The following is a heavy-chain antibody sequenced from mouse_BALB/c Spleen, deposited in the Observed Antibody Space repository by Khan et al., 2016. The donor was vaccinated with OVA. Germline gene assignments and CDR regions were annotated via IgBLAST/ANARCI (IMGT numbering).Heavy chain of an antibody. CDR1: GYTFTSYW. CDR2: TNPTDGRT. J-gene: IGHJ2*01. V-gene: IGHV1S81*02. Sequence: VQLQQSGAELVKAGASVKMSCKASGYTFTSYWMHWVKQSLGQGLEWFAETNPTDGRTYYTEKFKSKATLTVDKSTSTAYMLLSGPTSEDSAVYACARIKKIVATYFDYWGQGTTLTVSS. D-gene: IGHD1-1*01. CDR3: ARIKKIVATYFDY.